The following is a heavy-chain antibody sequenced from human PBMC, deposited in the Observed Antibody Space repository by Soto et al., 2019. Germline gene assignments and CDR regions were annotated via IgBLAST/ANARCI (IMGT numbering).Heavy chain of an antibody. V-gene: IGHV1-46*01. J-gene: IGHJ6*02. CDR2: TNPGGGATYA. Sequence: ASVKVSCKASGYTFTNYYIHWVRQAPGQGLEWMGMTNPGGGATYAQKYAQKFQGRVTMTRDTSTSTVYMELSSLRSEDTALYYCARGGGIFGVADYYGMDAWGQGTTVTVSS. CDR1: GYTFTNYY. CDR3: ARGGGIFGVADYYGMDA. D-gene: IGHD3-3*01.